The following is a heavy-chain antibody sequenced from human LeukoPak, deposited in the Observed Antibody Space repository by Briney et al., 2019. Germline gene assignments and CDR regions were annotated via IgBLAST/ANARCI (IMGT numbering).Heavy chain of an antibody. J-gene: IGHJ4*02. V-gene: IGHV3-23*01. CDR1: GFTFSNYA. CDR3: AKGSTTSRPYYFDY. D-gene: IGHD2-2*01. CDR2: ITGSGGNT. Sequence: GGSLRLFCAASGFTFSNYAMSWVRQAPGEGLEWVSAITGSGGNTYHAESVKGRFTVSRDNSKNTLYLQMDSLRAEDTAVYYCAKGSTTSRPYYFDYWGQGTLVTVSS.